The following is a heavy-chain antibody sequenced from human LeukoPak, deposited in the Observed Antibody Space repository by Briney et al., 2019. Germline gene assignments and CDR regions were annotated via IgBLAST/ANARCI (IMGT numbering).Heavy chain of an antibody. Sequence: GGSLRLSCAASGFTFSSYWMTWVRQAPGKGLEWVANIKPDGSGKYYVDSVKGRFTISRDNAKNSLNLRMNSLRAEDTAVYYCARDGGRNNDYWGQGTLVTVSS. D-gene: IGHD3-3*01. CDR2: IKPDGSGK. V-gene: IGHV3-7*01. J-gene: IGHJ4*02. CDR1: GFTFSSYW. CDR3: ARDGGRNNDY.